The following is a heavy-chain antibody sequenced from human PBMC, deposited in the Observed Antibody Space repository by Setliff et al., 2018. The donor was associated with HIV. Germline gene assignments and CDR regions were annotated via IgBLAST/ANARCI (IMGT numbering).Heavy chain of an antibody. J-gene: IGHJ4*02. Sequence: PGGSLRLSCAASELTFSTHAIHWVRQAPGKGLEWVAVISYDGTNKYYGDSVKGRFTISRDNSKKTLYLQMNSLSGDDTAVYHCARSSYDILTGYYKALEYWGQGTLVTVSS. D-gene: IGHD3-9*01. V-gene: IGHV3-30-3*01. CDR1: ELTFSTHA. CDR3: ARSSYDILTGYYKALEY. CDR2: ISYDGTNK.